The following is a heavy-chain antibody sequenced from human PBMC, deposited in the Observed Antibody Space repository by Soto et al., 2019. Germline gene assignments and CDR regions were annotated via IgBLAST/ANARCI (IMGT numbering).Heavy chain of an antibody. CDR2: IIPIFGTA. J-gene: IGHJ6*02. V-gene: IGHV1-69*13. D-gene: IGHD1-26*01. CDR1: GGTFSSYA. Sequence: SVKVSCKASGGTFSSYAISWVRQAPGQGLEWMGGIIPIFGTANYAQKFQGRVTITADESTSTAYMELSSLRSEDTAVYYCARVGATRLYYYYGMDVWGQGTTVTVSS. CDR3: ARVGATRLYYYYGMDV.